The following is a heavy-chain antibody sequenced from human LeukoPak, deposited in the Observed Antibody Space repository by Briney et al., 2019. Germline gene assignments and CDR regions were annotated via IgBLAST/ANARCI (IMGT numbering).Heavy chain of an antibody. CDR3: TRTRGYCGGDSPRCLAY. Sequence: SETLSLTCTVSGDSISSGTYYWGRIRQPPGKGLEWIGSIYYSGGTYYNPSLNSRVTISLDMSKNQFSLKLRSVTAADTAVYYCTRTRGYCGGDSPRCLAYWGQGILVTVSS. CDR1: GDSISSGTYY. V-gene: IGHV4-39*07. CDR2: IYYSGGT. J-gene: IGHJ4*02. D-gene: IGHD2-21*02.